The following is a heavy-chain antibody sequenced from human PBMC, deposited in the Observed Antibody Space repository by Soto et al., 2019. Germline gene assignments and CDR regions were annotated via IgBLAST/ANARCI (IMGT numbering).Heavy chain of an antibody. CDR1: GYSFTDYN. J-gene: IGHJ6*02. D-gene: IGHD2-8*01. V-gene: IGHV1-2*04. Sequence: QVQLVQSGAEVKKPGASVKVSCKASGYSFTDYNIHWVRQAPGQGLEWLGRINPKSGGTSTAQKFQGWVTMPTDTSISPAPMELTRLKAGVTAIYYCARGDSTDCSTGVCSFFYSHDMDGWGQGTTVTVSS. CDR3: ARGDSTDCSTGVCSFFYSHDMDG. CDR2: INPKSGGT.